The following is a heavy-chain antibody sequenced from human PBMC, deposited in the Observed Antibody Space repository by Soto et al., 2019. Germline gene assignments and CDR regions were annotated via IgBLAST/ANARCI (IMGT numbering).Heavy chain of an antibody. CDR3: TRVGQAAVVFLLDP. Sequence: PGGSLRLSCTASGFTFGDYAMSWFRQAPGKGLEWVGFIRSKAYGGTTEYAASVKGRFTISRDDSKSIAYLQMNSLKTEDTAVYYCTRVGQAAVVFLLDPWGQGTLVTVSS. CDR2: IRSKAYGGTT. V-gene: IGHV3-49*03. J-gene: IGHJ5*02. CDR1: GFTFGDYA. D-gene: IGHD3-3*01.